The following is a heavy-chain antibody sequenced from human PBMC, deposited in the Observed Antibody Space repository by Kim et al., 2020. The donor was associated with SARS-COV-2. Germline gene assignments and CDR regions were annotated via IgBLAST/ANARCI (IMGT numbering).Heavy chain of an antibody. Sequence: SETLSLTCTVSGGSISRSNSHWGWIRQPPGKGLEWIGSVYYSGSTFYNPSLKSRVTISVDTSENQLSLKLTSVTAADTAVYYCARLEMTGIDGRGWFDPWGQGTLVTVSS. V-gene: IGHV4-39*01. D-gene: IGHD1-1*01. CDR2: VYYSGST. CDR1: GGSISRSNSH. J-gene: IGHJ5*02. CDR3: ARLEMTGIDGRGWFDP.